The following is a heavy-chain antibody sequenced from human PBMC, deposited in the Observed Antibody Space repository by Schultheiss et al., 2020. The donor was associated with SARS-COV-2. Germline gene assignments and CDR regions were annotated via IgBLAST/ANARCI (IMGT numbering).Heavy chain of an antibody. J-gene: IGHJ4*02. Sequence: ASVKVSCKASGYTFSDYYMHWVRQAPGQGLEWMGYIHPKNGGTYYAQKFQGWVTMTRDTSISTAYMELSRLHSDDTAVYYCARGGASRPMVATVYWGQGTXVTVSS. CDR3: ARGGASRPMVATVY. CDR2: IHPKNGGT. D-gene: IGHD5-12*01. V-gene: IGHV1-2*04. CDR1: GYTFSDYY.